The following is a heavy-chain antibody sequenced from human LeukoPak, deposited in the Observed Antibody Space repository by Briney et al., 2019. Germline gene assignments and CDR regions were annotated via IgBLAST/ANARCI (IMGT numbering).Heavy chain of an antibody. CDR2: INPNSGGT. D-gene: IGHD3-22*01. V-gene: IGHV1-2*02. CDR3: ARVLLTKKTYYYDSSGYYYAH. J-gene: IGHJ4*02. Sequence: VASVKVSCKASGYTFTGYYMHWVRQAPGQGLEWMGWINPNSGGTNYAQKFQGRVTMTRDTSISTAYMELSRLRSDDTAVYYCARVLLTKKTYYYDSSGYYYAHWGQGTLVTISS. CDR1: GYTFTGYY.